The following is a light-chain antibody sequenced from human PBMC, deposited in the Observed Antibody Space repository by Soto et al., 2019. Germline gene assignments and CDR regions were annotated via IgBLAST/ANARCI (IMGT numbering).Light chain of an antibody. CDR2: DNS. V-gene: IGLV1-51*01. Sequence: QSVLTQPPSVSAAPGQKVTISCSGSKSNIGNNYVSWYQQHPGTAPKLLIYDNSKRPTGIPDRFSGSKSGTSATLGITGLQTGDEADYYCGAWDDSLSAVFGGGTKLTVL. J-gene: IGLJ2*01. CDR3: GAWDDSLSAV. CDR1: KSNIGNNY.